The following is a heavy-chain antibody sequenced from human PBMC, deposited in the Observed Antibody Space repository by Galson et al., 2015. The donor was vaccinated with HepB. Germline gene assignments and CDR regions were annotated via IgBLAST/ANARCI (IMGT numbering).Heavy chain of an antibody. Sequence: SVKVSCKASGGTFSSYAISWVRQAPGQGLEWMGGIIPIFGTANYAQKFQGRVTITADESTSTAYMELSSLRSEDTAVYYCARDLGDGSGSYYNQDYWGQGTLVTVSS. CDR2: IIPIFGTA. V-gene: IGHV1-69*13. D-gene: IGHD3-10*01. J-gene: IGHJ4*02. CDR1: GGTFSSYA. CDR3: ARDLGDGSGSYYNQDY.